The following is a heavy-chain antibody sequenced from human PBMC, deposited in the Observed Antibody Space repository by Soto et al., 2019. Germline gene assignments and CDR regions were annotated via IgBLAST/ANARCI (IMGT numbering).Heavy chain of an antibody. CDR1: RFTFTSYA. CDR2: ISGSGDST. J-gene: IGHJ4*02. Sequence: TGGSLRLSCAASRFTFTSYAMSWVRQAPGEGLEWVSTISGSGDSTYYADSVRGRFTISRDTSKNTLYLQMNTLRAADTAVYYCAKLVGRYSSSSHFDYWGPGTLVTVSS. D-gene: IGHD6-6*01. V-gene: IGHV3-23*01. CDR3: AKLVGRYSSSSHFDY.